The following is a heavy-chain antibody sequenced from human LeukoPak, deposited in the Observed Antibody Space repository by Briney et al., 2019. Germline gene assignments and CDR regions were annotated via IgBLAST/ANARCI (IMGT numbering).Heavy chain of an antibody. D-gene: IGHD1-14*01. CDR1: GFAFGSYT. J-gene: IGHJ5*01. V-gene: IGHV3-21*01. Sequence: WGSLRLSCAASGFAFGSYTMIWVRQAPGKGLEWVSSISSNTRDIYYTDSVKGRFTVSRDNAKKSLYLQMSSLRVEDTAVYYCAREDELTSVDSWGQGTLVSVSS. CDR3: AREDELTSVDS. CDR2: ISSNTRDI.